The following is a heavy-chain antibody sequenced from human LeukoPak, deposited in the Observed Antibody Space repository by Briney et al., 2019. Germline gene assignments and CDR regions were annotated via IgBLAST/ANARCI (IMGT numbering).Heavy chain of an antibody. CDR2: IYHGGTT. V-gene: IGHV4-34*01. Sequence: SETLSLTCAVYGGSFSGYYWSWIRQPPGKGLEWIGSIYHGGTTYYNPSLKSRVTISVDTSKNQFSLKLNSVTAADTAVYYCARGCDSSSWYAIPNYYYMDVWGKGTTVTVSS. CDR1: GGSFSGYY. CDR3: ARGCDSSSWYAIPNYYYMDV. D-gene: IGHD6-13*01. J-gene: IGHJ6*03.